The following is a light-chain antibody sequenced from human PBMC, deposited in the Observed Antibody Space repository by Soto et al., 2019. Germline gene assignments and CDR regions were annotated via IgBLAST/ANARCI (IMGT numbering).Light chain of an antibody. J-gene: IGKJ1*01. Sequence: ERGMMQAPATLSVSPGDRATLSCRASQSVNIHLAWYQQRPGQAPRLLFYGASTRATGIPARFSASGSGTEFTLTISSLQSEDFAVYYCQQYSNWPRTFGQGTKV. CDR2: GAS. CDR3: QQYSNWPRT. V-gene: IGKV3-15*01. CDR1: QSVNIH.